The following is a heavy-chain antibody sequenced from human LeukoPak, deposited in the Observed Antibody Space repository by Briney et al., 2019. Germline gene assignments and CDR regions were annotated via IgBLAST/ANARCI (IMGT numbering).Heavy chain of an antibody. CDR2: IRQDGSEK. CDR1: GFTFSSYW. Sequence: GGSLRLSCAASGFTFSSYWMIWVRQAPGKGLEWVANIRQDGSEKYYVASVRGRFSISRDNAKNSLYLQMNSLRAGDTAVFYCARWGARDYFDYWGQGTLVTVSS. CDR3: ARWGARDYFDY. D-gene: IGHD3-16*01. J-gene: IGHJ4*02. V-gene: IGHV3-7*01.